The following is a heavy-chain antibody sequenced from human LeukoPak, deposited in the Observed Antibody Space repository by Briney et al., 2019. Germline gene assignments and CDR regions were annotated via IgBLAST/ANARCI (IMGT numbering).Heavy chain of an antibody. CDR2: FTHSGVS. V-gene: IGHV4-34*01. CDR3: ARGRTGSSFDT. J-gene: IGHJ2*01. CDR1: GASLCGSY. Sequence: SETLSLTCAVQGASLCGSYWSSIRHPLGKGLWGIGVFTHSGVSHATRSLKRRVTISLDTSQSQVCLKNNSVCAADTAVYFCARGRTGSSFDTGGRGTLVTVS. D-gene: IGHD6-6*01.